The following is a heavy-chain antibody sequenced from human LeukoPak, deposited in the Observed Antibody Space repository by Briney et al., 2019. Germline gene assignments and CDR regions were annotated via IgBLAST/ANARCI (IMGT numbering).Heavy chain of an antibody. D-gene: IGHD2-8*01. J-gene: IGHJ4*02. CDR3: ARDGDIVLMVYAREDVGFDY. V-gene: IGHV3-21*01. CDR2: ISSSSSYI. Sequence: GGSLRLSWAASGFTFSSYSMNWVRQAPGKGLEWVSSISSSSSYIYYADSVKGRFTISRDNAKNSLYLQMNSLRAEDTAVYYCARDGDIVLMVYAREDVGFDYWGQGTLVTVSS. CDR1: GFTFSSYS.